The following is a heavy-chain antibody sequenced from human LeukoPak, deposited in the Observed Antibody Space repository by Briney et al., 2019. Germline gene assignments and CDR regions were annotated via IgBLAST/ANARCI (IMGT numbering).Heavy chain of an antibody. CDR2: ISGSGGST. D-gene: IGHD6-13*01. CDR3: AKGGTVQL. Sequence: PGGPLKPSGEAFESTLSSFALSWVRKAQGKGLEWVSAISGSGGSTYYADSVKGRFTISRDNSKNTLYLQMNSLRAEDTAVYYCAKGGTVQLWGQGTLVTVSS. V-gene: IGHV3-23*01. J-gene: IGHJ4*02. CDR1: ESTLSSFA.